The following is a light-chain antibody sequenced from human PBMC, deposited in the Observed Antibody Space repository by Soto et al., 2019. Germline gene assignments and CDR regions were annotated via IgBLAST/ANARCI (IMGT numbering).Light chain of an antibody. CDR1: SSDVGGYNY. CDR2: DVS. V-gene: IGLV2-14*01. Sequence: QSALTQPASVSGPPGQSITISCTGTSSDVGGYNYVSWYQQHPGKAPKLMIYDVSNRPSGVSNRFSGSKSGNTASLTISGLQAEDEADYYCSSYTSSSTVKVVFGGGTKLT. J-gene: IGLJ2*01. CDR3: SSYTSSSTVKVV.